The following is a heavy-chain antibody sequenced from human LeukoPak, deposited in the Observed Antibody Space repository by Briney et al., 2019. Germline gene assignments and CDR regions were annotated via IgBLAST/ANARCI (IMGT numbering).Heavy chain of an antibody. CDR3: ARDMVPGRGYSYGYPLDY. D-gene: IGHD5-18*01. Sequence: PGGSLRLSCAASGFTFSDYYMSWIRQAPGKGLEWVSYISSSGSTIYYADSVKGRFTISRDNAKNSLYLQMNSPRAEDTAVYYCARDMVPGRGYSYGYPLDYWGQGTLVTVSS. CDR1: GFTFSDYY. V-gene: IGHV3-11*01. J-gene: IGHJ4*02. CDR2: ISSSGSTI.